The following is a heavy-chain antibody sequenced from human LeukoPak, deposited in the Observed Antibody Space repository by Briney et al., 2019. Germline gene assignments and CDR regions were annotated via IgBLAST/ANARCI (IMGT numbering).Heavy chain of an antibody. D-gene: IGHD3-9*01. CDR2: IYSGGST. CDR3: ARDPLHYDILTGYYYYYGMDV. J-gene: IGHJ6*02. V-gene: IGHV3-66*01. CDR1: GFTFSSYS. Sequence: PGGSLRLSCAASGFTFSSYSMNWVRQAPGKGLEWVSVIYSGGSTYYADSVKGRFTISRDNSKNTLYLQMNSLRAEDTAVYYCARDPLHYDILTGYYYYYGMDVWGQGTTVTVSS.